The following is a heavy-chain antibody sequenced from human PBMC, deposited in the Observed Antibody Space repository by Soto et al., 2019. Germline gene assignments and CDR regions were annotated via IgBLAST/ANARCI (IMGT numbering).Heavy chain of an antibody. J-gene: IGHJ5*02. CDR2: MYYGGRT. Sequence: SETLSLTCTVSGGSISSYYWSWIRQPPGKGLEWIGYMYYGGRTNYNPSLKSRVTISVDTSKMQVSLKLSSVTAADTAVYFCAGETPPPLIGRSSRGPCFAPGGQGPRVTAPS. CDR3: AGETPPPLIGRSSRGPCFAP. CDR1: GGSISSYY. D-gene: IGHD2-15*01. V-gene: IGHV4-59*08.